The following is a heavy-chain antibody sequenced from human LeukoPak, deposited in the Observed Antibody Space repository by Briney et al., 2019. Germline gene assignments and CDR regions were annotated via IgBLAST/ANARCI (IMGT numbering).Heavy chain of an antibody. CDR2: ISSSSSYI. Sequence: GGSLRLSCAASGFTFSSYSMNWVRQAPGKGLEWVSSISSSSSYIYYADSVKGRFTISRDNAKNSLYLQMNSLRAEDTAVYYCASSTSGDSSGYYWGAFDIWGQGTMVTVSS. CDR1: GFTFSSYS. J-gene: IGHJ3*02. D-gene: IGHD3-22*01. CDR3: ASSTSGDSSGYYWGAFDI. V-gene: IGHV3-21*01.